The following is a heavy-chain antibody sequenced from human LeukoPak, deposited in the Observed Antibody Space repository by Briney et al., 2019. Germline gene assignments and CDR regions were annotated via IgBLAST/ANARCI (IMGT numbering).Heavy chain of an antibody. Sequence: GGSLRLSCAASGFTFSSYGMHWVRQAPGKGLEWVAFIRYDGSNKYYADSVKGRFTISRDNSKNTLYLQMNSLRAEDTAVYYCAKDLYCSSTSCYTPEYFQHWGQGTLVTVSS. D-gene: IGHD2-2*02. CDR2: IRYDGSNK. CDR1: GFTFSSYG. CDR3: AKDLYCSSTSCYTPEYFQH. J-gene: IGHJ1*01. V-gene: IGHV3-30*02.